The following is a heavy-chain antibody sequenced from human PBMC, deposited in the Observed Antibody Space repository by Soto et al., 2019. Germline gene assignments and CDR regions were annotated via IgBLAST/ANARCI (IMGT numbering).Heavy chain of an antibody. CDR1: GGNFTNFG. CDR3: ARAHGTSWYNWFDP. Sequence: GASVKVSCKASGGNFTNFGISWVRQAPGQGLEWMGGIIPLFGTTNYAHKFRGRVTVTADESTSTVYMELNSLRSGDTAMYYCARAHGTSWYNWFDPWGQGTLVTVSS. CDR2: IIPLFGTT. J-gene: IGHJ5*02. D-gene: IGHD1-26*01. V-gene: IGHV1-69*13.